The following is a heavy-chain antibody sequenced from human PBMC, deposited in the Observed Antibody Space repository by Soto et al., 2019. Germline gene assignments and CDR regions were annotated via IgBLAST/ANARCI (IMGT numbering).Heavy chain of an antibody. CDR3: ASIAVAGTTFDY. CDR2: IWYDGSNK. CDR1: GFTFSSYG. D-gene: IGHD6-19*01. Sequence: QVQLVESGGGVVQPGRSLRLSCAASGFTFSSYGMHWVRQAPGKGLEWVAVIWYDGSNKYYADSVKGRFTISRDNSKNTLYLQMNSLRAEDTAVYYCASIAVAGTTFDYWGQGTLVTVSS. J-gene: IGHJ4*02. V-gene: IGHV3-33*01.